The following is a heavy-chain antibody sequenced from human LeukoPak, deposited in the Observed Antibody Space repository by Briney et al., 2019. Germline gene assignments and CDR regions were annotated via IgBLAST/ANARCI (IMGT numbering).Heavy chain of an antibody. D-gene: IGHD6-13*01. CDR3: ARDLNSSSWYGTFVD. CDR2: ISSSSSYI. CDR1: GFTFSSYS. V-gene: IGHV3-21*01. J-gene: IGHJ4*02. Sequence: GGSLRLSCAASGFTFSSYSMNWVRQAPGKGLEWVSSISSSSSYIYYADSVKGRFTISRDNAKNSLYLQMNSLRAEDTAVYYCARDLNSSSWYGTFVDWGQGTLVTVSS.